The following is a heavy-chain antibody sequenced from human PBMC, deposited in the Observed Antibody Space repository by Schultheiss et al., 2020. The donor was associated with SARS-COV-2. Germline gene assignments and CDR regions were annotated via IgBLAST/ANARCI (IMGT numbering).Heavy chain of an antibody. D-gene: IGHD3-22*01. Sequence: SETLSLTCTVSGGSISRYYWSWIRQPPGKGLEWIGRIYTSGSTNYNPSLKSRVTISVDRSKNQFSLKLSSVTAADTAVYYCARLIYYDSSALFDYWGQGTLVTVSS. V-gene: IGHV4-4*07. CDR1: GGSISRYY. J-gene: IGHJ4*02. CDR3: ARLIYYDSSALFDY. CDR2: IYTSGST.